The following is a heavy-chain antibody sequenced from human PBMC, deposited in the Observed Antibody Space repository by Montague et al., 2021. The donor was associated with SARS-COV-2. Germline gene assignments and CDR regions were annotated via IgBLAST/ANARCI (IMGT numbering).Heavy chain of an antibody. CDR3: ARGGDMNWFDP. V-gene: IGHV4-59*01. CDR2: IYYSGST. D-gene: IGHD2-21*01. Sequence: SETLSLTCTVSGGSISSYYWSWIRQPPGKGLEWIGYIYYSGSTNYNPSLKSRVTISVDTSKNQFSLKLSSVTAADTAVYYCARGGDMNWFDPWAREPWSPSPQ. J-gene: IGHJ5*02. CDR1: GGSISSYY.